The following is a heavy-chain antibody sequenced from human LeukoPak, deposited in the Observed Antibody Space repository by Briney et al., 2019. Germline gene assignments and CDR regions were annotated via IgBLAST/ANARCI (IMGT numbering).Heavy chain of an antibody. CDR3: AKVLPTYYYDSSVGAFDI. V-gene: IGHV3-23*01. D-gene: IGHD3-22*01. Sequence: QPGGSLRLSCAASGFTFSSYAMSWVRQAPGKGLEWVSAISGSGGSTYYADSVKGRFTISRDNSKNTLYLQMNSLRAEDTDVYYCAKVLPTYYYDSSVGAFDIWGQGTMVTVSS. CDR2: ISGSGGST. CDR1: GFTFSSYA. J-gene: IGHJ3*02.